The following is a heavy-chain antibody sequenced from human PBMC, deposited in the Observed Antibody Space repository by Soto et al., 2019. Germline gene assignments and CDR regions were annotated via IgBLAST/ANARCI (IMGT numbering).Heavy chain of an antibody. Sequence: QVQLVESGGGVVQPGRSLRLSCAASGFTFSSYGMHWVRQAPGKGLEWVAVISYDGSSKYYADSVKGRFTISRDNSKNTLYLQMNSLRAEDTAVYYCASWGATMVRGVQYYFDYWGQGTLVTVSS. CDR1: GFTFSSYG. CDR3: ASWGATMVRGVQYYFDY. V-gene: IGHV3-30*03. J-gene: IGHJ4*02. D-gene: IGHD3-10*01. CDR2: ISYDGSSK.